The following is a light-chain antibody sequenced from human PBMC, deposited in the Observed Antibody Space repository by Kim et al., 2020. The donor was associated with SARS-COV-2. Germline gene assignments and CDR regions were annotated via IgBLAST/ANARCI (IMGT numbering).Light chain of an antibody. CDR3: QQYYSYPYP. CDR1: QGISSY. Sequence: AIRMTQSPSSFSATTGDRVTITCRASQGISSYLAWYQQKPGKAPKLLIYAASTLQSGVPSRFSGSGSGTDFTLTISCLQSEDFETYYCQQYYSYPYPFGQGTSWRS. CDR2: AAS. J-gene: IGKJ2*01. V-gene: IGKV1-8*01.